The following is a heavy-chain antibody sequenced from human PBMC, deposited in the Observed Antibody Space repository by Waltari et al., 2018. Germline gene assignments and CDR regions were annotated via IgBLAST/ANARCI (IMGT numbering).Heavy chain of an antibody. CDR2: ISTDASDT. Sequence: EEQLVESGGGLVQPGDSLRLSCAASGFTFSSFWMNWVRQAPGKGPLWVSRISTDASDTTYADSVKGRFTISRDNSKNTLYLQMNSLRAEDTAVYYCASRGATINWYFDLWGRGTLVTVSS. D-gene: IGHD5-12*01. CDR3: ASRGATINWYFDL. CDR1: GFTFSSFW. V-gene: IGHV3-74*03. J-gene: IGHJ2*01.